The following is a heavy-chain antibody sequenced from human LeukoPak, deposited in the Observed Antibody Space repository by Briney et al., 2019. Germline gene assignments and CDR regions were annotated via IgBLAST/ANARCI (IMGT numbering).Heavy chain of an antibody. CDR3: AKDLDVAGTINYYYYGMDV. CDR1: GFTFDDYA. J-gene: IGHJ6*04. V-gene: IGHV3-43D*04. Sequence: GGSLRLSCAASGFTFDDYAMHWVRQAPGKGLEWVSLISWDGDNTYYADSVRGRFTISRDNSKKFLYLQMNSLRAEDTALYYCAKDLDVAGTINYYYYGMDVWGKGTTVTVSS. CDR2: ISWDGDNT. D-gene: IGHD6-19*01.